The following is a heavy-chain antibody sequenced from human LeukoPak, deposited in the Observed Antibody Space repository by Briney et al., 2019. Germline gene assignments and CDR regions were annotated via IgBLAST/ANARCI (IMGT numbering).Heavy chain of an antibody. CDR2: IKQDGSEK. V-gene: IGHV3-7*01. Sequence: GGSLRLSCAASGFIFSNYWMSWVRQAPGKGLEWVANIKQDGSEKYYVDSVEGRFTISRDNAKNSLYLQMNSLRVEDTAVYYCASSSVKVKKYSSSWYYMDYWGQGTPVTVSS. CDR1: GFIFSNYW. J-gene: IGHJ4*02. CDR3: ASSSVKVKKYSSSWYYMDY. D-gene: IGHD6-13*01.